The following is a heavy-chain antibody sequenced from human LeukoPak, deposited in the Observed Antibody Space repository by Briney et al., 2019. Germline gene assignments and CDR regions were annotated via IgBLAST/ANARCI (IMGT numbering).Heavy chain of an antibody. Sequence: SETLSLTCTVSGGSISSYYWSWIRQPPGKGLEWIGYIYYSGSTNYNPSLKSRVTISVDTSKNQFSLKLSSVTAADTAVYYCARPSRWGGHDAFDIWGQGTMVTVSS. CDR1: GGSISSYY. D-gene: IGHD3-16*01. V-gene: IGHV4-59*08. CDR3: ARPSRWGGHDAFDI. CDR2: IYYSGST. J-gene: IGHJ3*02.